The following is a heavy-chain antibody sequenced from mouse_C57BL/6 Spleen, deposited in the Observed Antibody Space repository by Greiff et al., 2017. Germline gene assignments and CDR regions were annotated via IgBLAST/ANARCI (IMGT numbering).Heavy chain of an antibody. Sequence: QVQLKQSGAELVKPGASVKISCKASGYAFSSYWMNWVKQRPGKGLEWIGQIYPGDGDTNYNGKFKGKATLTADKSSSTAYMQLSSLTSEDSAVYFCARSTTLGYFDVWGTGTTVTVSS. V-gene: IGHV1-80*01. J-gene: IGHJ1*03. CDR3: ARSTTLGYFDV. CDR1: GYAFSSYW. D-gene: IGHD1-1*01. CDR2: IYPGDGDT.